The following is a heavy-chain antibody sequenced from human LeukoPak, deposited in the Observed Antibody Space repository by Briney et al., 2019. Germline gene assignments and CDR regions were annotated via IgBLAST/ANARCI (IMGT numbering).Heavy chain of an antibody. D-gene: IGHD2-2*01. CDR2: INPSGGST. J-gene: IGHJ5*02. CDR1: GYTFTSYY. V-gene: IGHV1-46*01. Sequence: ASVKVSCKASGYTFTSYYMHWVRQAPGQGLEWMGIINPSGGSTSYAQKFQGRVTMTRDTSTSTVYVELSSLRSEDTAVYYCARDIVVVPAARGGFDPWGQGTLVTVSS. CDR3: ARDIVVVPAARGGFDP.